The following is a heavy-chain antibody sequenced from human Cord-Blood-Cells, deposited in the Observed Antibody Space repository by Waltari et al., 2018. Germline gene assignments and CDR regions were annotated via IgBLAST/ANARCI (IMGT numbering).Heavy chain of an antibody. CDR1: GGSISSSSYY. J-gene: IGHJ4*02. D-gene: IGHD1-26*01. CDR3: ARATISGSYFDY. Sequence: QLQLQESGPGLVKPSETLSLTCTVSGGSISSSSYYWGWIRQPPGKGLEWIGSIYYSGSTYYNPSLNGRFTISVDTSNNQFSLKLSSVTAADTAVYYCARATISGSYFDYWGQGTLVTVSS. CDR2: IYYSGST. V-gene: IGHV4-39*01.